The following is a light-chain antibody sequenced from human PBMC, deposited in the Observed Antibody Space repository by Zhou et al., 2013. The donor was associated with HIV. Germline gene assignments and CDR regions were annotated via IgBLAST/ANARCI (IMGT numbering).Light chain of an antibody. Sequence: EVVLTQTPASLSLSPGERVTFSCRASQNLSRDSLTWLGQRPGQPPRLLIFGTSNRATGVPDRFSGSGSGTDFTLTISRLEPEDFAVYYCQQYGNSPKWTFGQGTKVEIK. CDR1: QNLSRDS. CDR3: QQYGNSPKWT. V-gene: IGKV3-20*01. J-gene: IGKJ1*01. CDR2: GTS.